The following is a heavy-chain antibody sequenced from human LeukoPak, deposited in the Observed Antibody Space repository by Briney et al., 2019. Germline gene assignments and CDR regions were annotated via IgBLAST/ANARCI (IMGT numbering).Heavy chain of an antibody. CDR2: IKQDGSEK. V-gene: IGHV3-7*01. CDR3: ARSGFGELFFRAFDI. Sequence: QSGGSLRLSCAASGFTFSSYWMSWVRQAPGKGLEWVANIKQDGSEKYYVDSVKGRFTISRDNAKNSLYLQMNSLRAEDTAVYYCARSGFGELFFRAFDIWGQGTMVTVSS. CDR1: GFTFSSYW. D-gene: IGHD3-10*01. J-gene: IGHJ3*02.